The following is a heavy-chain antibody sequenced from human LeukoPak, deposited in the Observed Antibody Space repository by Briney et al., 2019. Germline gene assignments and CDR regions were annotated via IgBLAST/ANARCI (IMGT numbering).Heavy chain of an antibody. CDR2: ISAYNGNT. D-gene: IGHD3-16*01. CDR1: GYTFTSYG. Sequence: ASVKVSCKASGYTFTSYGISWVRQAPGQGLEWMGWISAYNGNTNYAQKLQGRDTMTTDTSTSTAYMELRSLRSDDTAVYYCARAEKVGDYFDYWGQGTLVTVSS. J-gene: IGHJ4*02. V-gene: IGHV1-18*01. CDR3: ARAEKVGDYFDY.